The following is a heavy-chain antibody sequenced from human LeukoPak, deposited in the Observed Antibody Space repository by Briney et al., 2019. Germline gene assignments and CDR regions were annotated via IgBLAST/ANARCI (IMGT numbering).Heavy chain of an antibody. J-gene: IGHJ4*02. D-gene: IGHD4-17*01. V-gene: IGHV3-48*03. Sequence: PGGSLRLSCAASGFTFSGHEMNWVRQAPGKGLEWLSYISNSGGDINYADSVKGRFTISRDNAKNSLYLQMNSLRVEDTAVYYCARTLTTTYSWGQGTLVTVSS. CDR2: ISNSGGDI. CDR1: GFTFSGHE. CDR3: ARTLTTTYS.